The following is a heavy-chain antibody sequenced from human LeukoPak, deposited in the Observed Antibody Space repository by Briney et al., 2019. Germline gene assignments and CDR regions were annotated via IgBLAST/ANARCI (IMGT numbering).Heavy chain of an antibody. J-gene: IGHJ6*02. CDR3: VREYNSAMDV. V-gene: IGHV3-74*03. CDR2: IGGDGALT. D-gene: IGHD6-19*01. CDR1: GFTFRRDW. Sequence: GESLRLSCAAPGFTFRRDWMHWVRQGPGKGLVWVSGIGGDGALTADADSVKGRFTISRDNAKNTLYLQMSGLTAEDTAVYYCVREYNSAMDVWGQGTTVTVSS.